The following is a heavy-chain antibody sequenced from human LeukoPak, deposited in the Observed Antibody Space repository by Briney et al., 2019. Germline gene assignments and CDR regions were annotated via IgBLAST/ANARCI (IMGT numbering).Heavy chain of an antibody. Sequence: GGSLSLSCAASGFTFSSYGMHWVRQAPGKGLEWVAVISYDGSNKYYADSVKGRFTISRDNSKNRLYLQMNSLRAEDTAVYYCATSAGRTTGYYGMDVWGQGTTVTVSS. CDR1: GFTFSSYG. CDR3: ATSAGRTTGYYGMDV. V-gene: IGHV3-30*03. D-gene: IGHD1-1*01. CDR2: ISYDGSNK. J-gene: IGHJ6*02.